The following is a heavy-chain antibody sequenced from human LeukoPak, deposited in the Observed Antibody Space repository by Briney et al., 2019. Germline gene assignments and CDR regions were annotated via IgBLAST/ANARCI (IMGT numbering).Heavy chain of an antibody. J-gene: IGHJ4*02. D-gene: IGHD2-2*02. CDR2: IYYSGST. V-gene: IGHV4-39*07. Sequence: SETLSLTCTVSGGSISSSSYYWGWIRQPPGKGLEWIGSIYYSGSTYYNPSLKSRVTISVDTSKNQFSLKLSSVTAADTAVYYCARARGYCSSTSCYTVLGYYFDYWGQGTLVTVSS. CDR1: GGSISSSSYY. CDR3: ARARGYCSSTSCYTVLGYYFDY.